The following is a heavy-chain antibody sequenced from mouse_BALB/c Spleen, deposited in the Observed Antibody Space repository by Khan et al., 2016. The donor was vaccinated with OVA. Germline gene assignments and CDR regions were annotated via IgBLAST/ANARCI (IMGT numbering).Heavy chain of an antibody. D-gene: IGHD1-1*01. Sequence: DVQGVESGGDLVKPGGSLKLSCAASGFTFSTYGMSWVRQTPDKRLEWVATVSSGGHYTYYPDTVKGRFTISRDNAKHTLSLQMSSLKAEDTAMFYCARIAYYYDSEGFAYWGQGTLVTVSA. V-gene: IGHV5-6*01. CDR2: VSSGGHYT. CDR1: GFTFSTYG. CDR3: ARIAYYYDSEGFAY. J-gene: IGHJ3*01.